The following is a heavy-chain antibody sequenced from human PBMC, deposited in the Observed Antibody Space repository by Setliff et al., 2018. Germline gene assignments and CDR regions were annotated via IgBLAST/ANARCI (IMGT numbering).Heavy chain of an antibody. D-gene: IGHD1-1*01. V-gene: IGHV4-61*02. Sequence: PSETLSLTCTVSGDSISSGSYHWSWIRKPAGKGLEWIGRIHPSGSTNYNPSPKSRVTISVDTSKNQFSLKVSSVTAADTAVYYCARTTGSTHNWLDPWGPGTLVTVSS. CDR1: GDSISSGSYH. CDR3: ARTTGSTHNWLDP. J-gene: IGHJ5*02. CDR2: IHPSGST.